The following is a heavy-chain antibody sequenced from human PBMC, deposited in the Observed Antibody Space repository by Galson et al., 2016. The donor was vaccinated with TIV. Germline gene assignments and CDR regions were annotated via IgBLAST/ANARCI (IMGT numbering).Heavy chain of an antibody. CDR3: TRAAGKNGASCYATCETFDI. V-gene: IGHV6-1*01. J-gene: IGHJ3*02. CDR2: TYYRSRWYY. CDR1: GDSVSSDSAA. Sequence: CAISGDSVSSDSAAWNWVRQSPSRGLEWLGRTYYRSRWYYDYKVSVKSRITINPDTSKNQFSLQLNSVTPEDTAVYYLTRAAGKNGASCYATCETFDIWGQGTMVTVSS. D-gene: IGHD2-2*01.